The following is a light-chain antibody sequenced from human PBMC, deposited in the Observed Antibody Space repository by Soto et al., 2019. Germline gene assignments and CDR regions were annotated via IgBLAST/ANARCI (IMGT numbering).Light chain of an antibody. CDR2: DAS. CDR3: QQSGSSPIT. Sequence: DIQMTQCPSTLSASVGDRVTITYRASQSISSWLAWYQQKPGKAPKLLIYDASTRATGIPDRFSGSGSGTDFTLTISRLEPEDFAVYYCQQSGSSPITFGQGTRLEIK. V-gene: IGKV1-5*01. J-gene: IGKJ5*01. CDR1: QSISSW.